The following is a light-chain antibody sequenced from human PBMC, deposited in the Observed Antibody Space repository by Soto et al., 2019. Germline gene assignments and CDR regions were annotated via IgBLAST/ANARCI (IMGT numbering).Light chain of an antibody. Sequence: QPVLTQPSSLSASPGASASLTCTLRSDINVGTYNIYWYQQKPGSPPQYLLKYKSDSDKQQGSGVPSRFSGSKDASANPGILLISGLQSEDEADYYCMIWHSSAWVFGGGTKLTVL. V-gene: IGLV5-45*02. CDR2: YKSDSDK. CDR1: SDINVGTYN. CDR3: MIWHSSAWV. J-gene: IGLJ2*01.